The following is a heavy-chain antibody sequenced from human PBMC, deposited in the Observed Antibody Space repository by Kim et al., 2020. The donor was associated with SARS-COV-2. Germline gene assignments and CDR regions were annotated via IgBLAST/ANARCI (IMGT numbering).Heavy chain of an antibody. CDR1: GITLSNYW. J-gene: IGHJ2*01. Sequence: GGSLRLSCVASGITLSNYWMSWLRQVPGKGLEWVANIKKDGSEKLYVGSAKGRFTISRDNAKNSLYLPMDSLRAEDTAVYYWARGGWSGWILWGRGTL. CDR3: ARGGWSGWIL. CDR2: IKKDGSEK. D-gene: IGHD6-19*01. V-gene: IGHV3-7*01.